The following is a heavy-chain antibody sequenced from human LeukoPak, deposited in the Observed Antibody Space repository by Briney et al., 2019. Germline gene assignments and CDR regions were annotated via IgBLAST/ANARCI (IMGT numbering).Heavy chain of an antibody. CDR2: INPNSGGT. V-gene: IGHV1-2*04. CDR1: GYTFTGYY. Sequence: GASVKVSCKASGYTFTGYYMHWVRQAPGQGLEWMGWINPNSGGTNYAQKFQGWVTMTRDTSISTAYMELSRLRSDDTAVYYCARESEYFDRLYYFDYWGQGTLVTVSS. CDR3: ARESEYFDRLYYFDY. D-gene: IGHD3-9*01. J-gene: IGHJ4*02.